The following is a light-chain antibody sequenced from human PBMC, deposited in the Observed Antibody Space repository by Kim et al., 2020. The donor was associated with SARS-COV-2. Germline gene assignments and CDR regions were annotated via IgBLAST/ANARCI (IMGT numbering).Light chain of an antibody. CDR3: QQYNSSGYT. V-gene: IGKV3-15*01. Sequence: SLSPGERATLSCRASQSVSSFLAWYQQKPGQAPRLLIYGASTRAIGIPDRFSGSGSGTEFTLSISSLESEYFAVYYCQQYNSSGYTFGQGTKLEI. CDR2: GAS. J-gene: IGKJ2*01. CDR1: QSVSSF.